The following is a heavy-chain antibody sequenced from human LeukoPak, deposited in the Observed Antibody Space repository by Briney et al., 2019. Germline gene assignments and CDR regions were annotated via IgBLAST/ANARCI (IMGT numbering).Heavy chain of an antibody. CDR2: ISGSCGST. Sequence: GGSLRLSCAASGFTFSSCAMSWVRQAPGRGLEWVSAISGSCGSTHYADSVKGRFTISRDNSKNTLYLQMNSLRAEDKAVYYCAKDHELGYYDFWSDYSDYWGQGTLVTVSS. V-gene: IGHV3-23*01. D-gene: IGHD3-3*01. CDR3: AKDHELGYYDFWSDYSDY. J-gene: IGHJ4*02. CDR1: GFTFSSCA.